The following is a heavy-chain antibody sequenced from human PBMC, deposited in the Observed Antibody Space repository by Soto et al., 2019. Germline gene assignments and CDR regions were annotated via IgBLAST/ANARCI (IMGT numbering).Heavy chain of an antibody. D-gene: IGHD6-6*01. CDR2: INHSGST. Sequence: SETLSLTCAVYGGSFSGYYWSWIRQPPGKGLEWIGEINHSGSTNYNPSLKSRVTISVDTSKNQLSLRLSSVTAADTAVYYWARGGAARPRAYYYYMDVWGKGTTVTVSS. CDR3: ARGGAARPRAYYYYMDV. V-gene: IGHV4-34*01. J-gene: IGHJ6*03. CDR1: GGSFSGYY.